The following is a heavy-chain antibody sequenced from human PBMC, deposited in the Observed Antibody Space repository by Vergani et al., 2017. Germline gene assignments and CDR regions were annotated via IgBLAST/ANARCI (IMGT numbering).Heavy chain of an antibody. CDR2: INHRGST. J-gene: IGHJ4*02. CDR1: GGSFSGYY. Sequence: QLQLQQWGAGLLKPSETLSLTCAVYGGSFSGYYWSWIRQPPGKGLEWIGEINHRGSTNYNPSLKSRVTISVDTSKNQFSLKLSSVTAADTAVYYCARVPRWLQLRYFDYWGQGTLVTVPS. CDR3: ARVPRWLQLRYFDY. D-gene: IGHD5-24*01. V-gene: IGHV4-34*01.